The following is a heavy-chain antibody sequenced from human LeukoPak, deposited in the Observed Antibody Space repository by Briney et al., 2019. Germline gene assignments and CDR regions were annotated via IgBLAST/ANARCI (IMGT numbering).Heavy chain of an antibody. CDR3: ARDLSENRNYLTY. D-gene: IGHD1-7*01. V-gene: IGHV1-46*01. J-gene: IGHJ4*02. Sequence: ASVKVSCKASGGTFTSYYMHWVRQAPGQGLEWMGIINPSGGSTSYAQKFQGRVTLTRDTSINTAYMEVRRLMSDDTAVYYCARDLSENRNYLTYWGQGTLVTVSS. CDR1: GGTFTSYY. CDR2: INPSGGST.